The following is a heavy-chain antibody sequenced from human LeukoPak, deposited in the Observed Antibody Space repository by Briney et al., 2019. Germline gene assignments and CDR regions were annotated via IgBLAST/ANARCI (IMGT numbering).Heavy chain of an antibody. D-gene: IGHD3-10*01. CDR1: GFTFNRCG. Sequence: GGPLRLSCVASGFTFNRCGMHWVRHAPGKGLEWVARILYDGSREYYADSVEGRFTIARDNSKNTLYLEMNSLREEDTAVYYCVKSSGTEDYGMDAWGQGTTVTVS. CDR3: VKSSGTEDYGMDA. CDR2: ILYDGSRE. V-gene: IGHV3-33*08. J-gene: IGHJ6*02.